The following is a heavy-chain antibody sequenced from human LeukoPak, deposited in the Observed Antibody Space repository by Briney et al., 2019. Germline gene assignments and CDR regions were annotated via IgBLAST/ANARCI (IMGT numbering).Heavy chain of an antibody. CDR1: GYTFTSNY. CDR2: IYPRDGST. V-gene: IGHV1-46*01. D-gene: IGHD6-19*01. J-gene: IGHJ4*02. Sequence: ASVKVSCKASGYTFTSNYIHWVRQAPGQGLEWMGMIYPRDGSTSYAQKFQGRVTMTRDTSTSTVYMELSSLRSEDTAVYYCARDRSSGTFDYWGQGTLVTVSS. CDR3: ARDRSSGTFDY.